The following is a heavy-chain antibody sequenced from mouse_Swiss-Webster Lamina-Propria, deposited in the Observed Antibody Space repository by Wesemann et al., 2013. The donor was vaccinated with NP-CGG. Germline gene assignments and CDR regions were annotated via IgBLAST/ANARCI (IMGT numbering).Heavy chain of an antibody. CDR1: GYTFTSYW. CDR3: ARGGLLRLRPWYFDV. Sequence: QVQLQQPGAELVKPGASVKLSCKASGYTFTSYWMHWVKQRPGQGLEWIGEIDPSDSYTNYNQKFKGKATLTVDKSSSTAYMQLSSLTSEDSAVYYCARGGLLRLRPWYFDVWGAGTTVTVSS. J-gene: IGHJ1*01. V-gene: IGHV1-69*02. D-gene: IGHD1-2*01. CDR2: IDPSDSYT.